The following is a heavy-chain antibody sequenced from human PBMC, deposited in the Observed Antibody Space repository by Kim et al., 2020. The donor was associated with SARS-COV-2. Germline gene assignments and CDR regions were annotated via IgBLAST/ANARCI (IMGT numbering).Heavy chain of an antibody. CDR3: AREGRYGAQMFDP. Sequence: YNPSLKSRVTISVDTSKNQFSLKLSSVTAADTAVFYCAREGRYGAQMFDPWGQGTLVTVSS. D-gene: IGHD3-9*01. J-gene: IGHJ5*02. V-gene: IGHV4-59*01.